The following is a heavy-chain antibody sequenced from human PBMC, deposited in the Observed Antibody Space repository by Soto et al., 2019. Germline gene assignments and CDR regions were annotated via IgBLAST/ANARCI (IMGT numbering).Heavy chain of an antibody. D-gene: IGHD6-25*01. J-gene: IGHJ4*02. CDR1: GYPFTSYG. CDR2: ISAYNGNT. Sequence: QVQLVQSGAEVKKPGASVKVSCKASGYPFTSYGISWVRQATGQGLEWMGWISAYNGNTNAAQKIQGRVTMITDTSTSTAYMELRSLRSDDMSVYYCAIGAGAPASGDYGGQCNLVTVSS. V-gene: IGHV1-18*03. CDR3: AIGAGAPASGDY.